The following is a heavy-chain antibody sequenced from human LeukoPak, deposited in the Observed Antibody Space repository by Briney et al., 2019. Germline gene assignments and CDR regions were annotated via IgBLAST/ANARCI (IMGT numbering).Heavy chain of an antibody. D-gene: IGHD6-19*01. CDR2: MNPNSGNT. J-gene: IGHJ6*02. Sequence: ASVNVSFSASGYTFTSYDINWVRQATGQGLEWMGWMNPNSGNTGYAQKFQGRVTMTRNTSISTAYMELSSLRSEDTAVYYCARAGYSSGWYDYYYYYGMDVWGQGTTVTVSS. CDR1: GYTFTSYD. V-gene: IGHV1-8*01. CDR3: ARAGYSSGWYDYYYYYGMDV.